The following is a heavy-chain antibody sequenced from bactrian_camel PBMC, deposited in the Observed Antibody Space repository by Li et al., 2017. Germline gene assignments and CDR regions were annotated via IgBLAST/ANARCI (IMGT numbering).Heavy chain of an antibody. CDR1: GNSFRAYS. CDR2: LTGDGTT. V-gene: IGHV3S53*01. D-gene: IGHD7*01. J-gene: IGHJ6*01. Sequence: QVQLVESGGGSVQAGGSLRLSCVASGNSFRAYSMAWFRQAPGKERELVSSLTGDGTTTYVDSVKGRFTISLDNAKNTVYLQMSALKPEDTAMNYCAAVRSIPALCTGRLREREFGYWGQGTQVTVS. CDR3: AAVRSIPALCTGRLREREFGY.